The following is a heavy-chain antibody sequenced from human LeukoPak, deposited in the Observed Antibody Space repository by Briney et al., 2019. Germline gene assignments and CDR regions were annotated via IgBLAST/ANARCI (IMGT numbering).Heavy chain of an antibody. V-gene: IGHV4-39*07. CDR1: GGSISSDNYH. D-gene: IGHD5-24*01. CDR3: AREELEMVNVDY. J-gene: IGHJ4*02. Sequence: SETLSLTCTVSGGSISSDNYHWGWIRQSPGKGLEWIGDIYYSGITYYNPSLKSRVALSVDSSKNRFSLKLSSMTDADTAGYFCAREELEMVNVDYWGQVILVTVA. CDR2: IYYSGIT.